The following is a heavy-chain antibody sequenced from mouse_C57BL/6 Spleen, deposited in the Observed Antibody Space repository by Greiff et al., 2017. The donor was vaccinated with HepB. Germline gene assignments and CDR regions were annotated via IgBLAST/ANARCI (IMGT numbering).Heavy chain of an antibody. J-gene: IGHJ3*01. CDR1: GFTFSDYG. V-gene: IGHV5-17*01. CDR2: ISSGSSTI. CDR3: ARPKYYGSSAWFAY. D-gene: IGHD1-1*01. Sequence: EVKLVESGGGLVKPGGSLKLSCAASGFTFSDYGMHWVRQAPEKGLEWVAYISSGSSTIYYADTVKGRFTISRDNAKNTLFLQMTSLRSEDTAMYYCARPKYYGSSAWFAYWGQGTLVTVSA.